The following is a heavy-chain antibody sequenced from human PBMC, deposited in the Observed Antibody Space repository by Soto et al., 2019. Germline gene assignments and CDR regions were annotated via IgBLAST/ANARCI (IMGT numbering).Heavy chain of an antibody. D-gene: IGHD2-15*01. CDR2: IVVGSGNT. Sequence: ASVKVSCKASGFTFTSSAMQWVRQARGQRLEWIGWIVVGSGNTNYAQKFQERVTITRDMSTSTAYMELSSLRSEDTAVYYCAADDGSGYCSGGSCYLYDAFDIWGQGTMVTVSS. CDR1: GFTFTSSA. CDR3: AADDGSGYCSGGSCYLYDAFDI. V-gene: IGHV1-58*02. J-gene: IGHJ3*02.